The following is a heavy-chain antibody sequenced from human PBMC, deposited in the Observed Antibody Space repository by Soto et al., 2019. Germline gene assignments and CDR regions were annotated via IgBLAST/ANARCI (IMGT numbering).Heavy chain of an antibody. V-gene: IGHV3-30*18. Sequence: GGSLRLSCVASGFTFSNYGMHWVRQAPGKGLEWVALVSYNGRKEYYADSVKGRFSISRDNSKNTLYVQMNTLRDEDTAVYYCAKDSRRGEVTAALNFDDWGRGTLVTVTS. CDR2: VSYNGRKE. CDR1: GFTFSNYG. CDR3: AKDSRRGEVTAALNFDD. D-gene: IGHD2-2*01. J-gene: IGHJ4*02.